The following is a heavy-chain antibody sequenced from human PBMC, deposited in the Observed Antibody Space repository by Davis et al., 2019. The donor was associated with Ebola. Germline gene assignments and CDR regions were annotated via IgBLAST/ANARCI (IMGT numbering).Heavy chain of an antibody. CDR2: ISAYNGNT. CDR1: GGTFSSYA. Sequence: ASVKVSCKASGGTFSSYAISWVRQAPGQGLEWMGWISAYNGNTNYAQKLQGRVTTTTDTSTSTAFMELRSLRSEDTAVYYCARGERPYYYYMDVWGKGTTVTVSS. CDR3: ARGERPYYYYMDV. J-gene: IGHJ6*03. V-gene: IGHV1-18*01.